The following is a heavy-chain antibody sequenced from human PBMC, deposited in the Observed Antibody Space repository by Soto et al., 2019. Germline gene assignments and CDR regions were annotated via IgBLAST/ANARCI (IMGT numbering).Heavy chain of an antibody. Sequence: GGSLSLSCAASGFTFSSYWMHWVRQAPGKGLVWVSRINSDGSSTSYADSVKGRFTISRDNAKNTLYLQMNSLRAEDTAVYYCERDIGHLVENDAFDLWGQGTMVTVSS. V-gene: IGHV3-74*01. J-gene: IGHJ3*01. D-gene: IGHD6-13*01. CDR2: INSDGSST. CDR1: GFTFSSYW. CDR3: ERDIGHLVENDAFDL.